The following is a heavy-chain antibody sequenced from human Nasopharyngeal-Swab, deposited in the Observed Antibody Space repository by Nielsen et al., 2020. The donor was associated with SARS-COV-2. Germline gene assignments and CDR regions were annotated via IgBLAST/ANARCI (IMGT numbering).Heavy chain of an antibody. D-gene: IGHD5-18*01. CDR1: GGSISSYY. J-gene: IGHJ6*02. CDR3: ARELVDTAMAVETNYYYYGMDV. CDR2: IYYSGST. V-gene: IGHV4-59*01. Sequence: SETLSLTCTVSGGSISSYYWSWIRQPPGKGLEWIGYIYYSGSTNYNPSLKSRVTISVDTSKNQFSLKLSSVTAADTAVYYCARELVDTAMAVETNYYYYGMDVWGQGTTVTVSS.